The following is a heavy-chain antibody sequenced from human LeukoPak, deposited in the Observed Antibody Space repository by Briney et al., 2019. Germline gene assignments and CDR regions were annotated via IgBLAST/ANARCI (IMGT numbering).Heavy chain of an antibody. D-gene: IGHD1-7*01. CDR3: TRWNYNWYFDL. CDR1: GFTFSNAW. J-gene: IGHJ2*01. CDR2: IKSKTDGGTT. V-gene: IGHV3-15*01. Sequence: GGSLRLSCAASGFTFSNAWMSWVRQAPGKGLEWVGRIKSKTDGGTTDYAAPVKGRFTISRDDSKNTLYLQMNSLKTEDTAVYYCTRWNYNWYFDLWGRGTLVTVSS.